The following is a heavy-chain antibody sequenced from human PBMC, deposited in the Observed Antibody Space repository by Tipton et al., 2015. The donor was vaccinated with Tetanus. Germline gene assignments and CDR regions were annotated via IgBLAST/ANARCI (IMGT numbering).Heavy chain of an antibody. V-gene: IGHV3-23*01. CDR2: ISASGYI. CDR3: AKLKSRDDYSAIDY. CDR1: GFTFSSYS. D-gene: IGHD4-11*01. J-gene: IGHJ4*02. Sequence: SLRLSCEGSGFTFSSYSMNWVRQAPGKGLEWVSSISASGYINYADSGEGRFTISRDNAKNTLYLQMNSLRADDTALYYCAKLKSRDDYSAIDYWGQGTPVTVSS.